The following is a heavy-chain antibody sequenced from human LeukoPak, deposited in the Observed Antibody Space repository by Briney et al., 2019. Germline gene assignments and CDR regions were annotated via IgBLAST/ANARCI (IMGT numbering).Heavy chain of an antibody. V-gene: IGHV3-53*01. CDR2: IYSGGST. J-gene: IGHJ4*02. CDR3: ARGLGYCTSTTCLLPFDY. CDR1: GFTFSSYV. Sequence: GGSLRLSCAASGFTFSSYVVTWVRQAPGKGLECVSVIYSGGSTYYADSVKGRFTVSRDNSKNTLYLQMNSLRAEDTAMYYCARGLGYCTSTTCLLPFDYWGQGTLVTVSS. D-gene: IGHD2-2*01.